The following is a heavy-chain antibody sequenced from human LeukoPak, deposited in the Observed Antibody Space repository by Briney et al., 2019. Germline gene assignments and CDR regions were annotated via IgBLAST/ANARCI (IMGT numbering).Heavy chain of an antibody. V-gene: IGHV1-18*01. CDR1: GYTFTSYG. CDR2: ISAYNGNT. CDR3: ARDLALGYCSGGSCSNFDY. D-gene: IGHD2-15*01. J-gene: IGHJ4*02. Sequence: ASVKVSCKASGYTFTSYGISWVRQAPGQGLEWMGWISAYNGNTNYAQKLQGRVTMTTDTSTSTAYMELRSLRSDDTAVYYCARDLALGYCSGGSCSNFDYWGQGTLVTVSS.